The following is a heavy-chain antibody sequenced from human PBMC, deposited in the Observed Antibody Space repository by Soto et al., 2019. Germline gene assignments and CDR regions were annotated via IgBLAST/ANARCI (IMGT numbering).Heavy chain of an antibody. CDR1: GGTFITYT. D-gene: IGHD3-22*01. J-gene: IGHJ4*02. CDR3: ARDRVEGDYDSSGYSL. CDR2: ISSSSTYI. V-gene: IGHV3-21*01. Sequence: PGGSLRLSSAASGGTFITYTMNWVRQAPGKELEWVSSISSSSTYIYYADSLKGRLTISRDNAKNSLYLQMNGLRAEDTAVYYCARDRVEGDYDSSGYSLWGQGTLVTV.